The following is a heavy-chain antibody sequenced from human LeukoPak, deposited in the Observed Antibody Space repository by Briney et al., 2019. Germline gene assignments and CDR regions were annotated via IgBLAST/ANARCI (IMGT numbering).Heavy chain of an antibody. D-gene: IGHD1-1*01. CDR3: AKDGTD. CDR2: ITGNSGSI. V-gene: IGHV3-9*01. J-gene: IGHJ4*02. CDR1: GFAFSNYA. Sequence: GGSLRLSCAASGFAFSNYAMHWVRQAPGKGLEWVSGITGNSGSIGYADSVKGRFTISRDNAKNSLYLQMNSLRAEDTALYYCAKDGTDWGQGTLVTVSS.